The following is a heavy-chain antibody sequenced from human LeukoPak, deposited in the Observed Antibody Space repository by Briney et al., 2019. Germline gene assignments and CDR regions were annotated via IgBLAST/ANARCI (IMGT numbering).Heavy chain of an antibody. Sequence: PGGSLRLSCAASGFTFTNAWLTWVRQAPGKGLECVGRIKSKTHGGTTDYAAPVKGRFTISRDNSKNTLYLQMGSLRAEDMAVYYCARSRGYDTRDFDYWGQGTLVTVSS. V-gene: IGHV3-15*01. D-gene: IGHD5-12*01. J-gene: IGHJ4*02. CDR1: GFTFTNAW. CDR2: IKSKTHGGTT. CDR3: ARSRGYDTRDFDY.